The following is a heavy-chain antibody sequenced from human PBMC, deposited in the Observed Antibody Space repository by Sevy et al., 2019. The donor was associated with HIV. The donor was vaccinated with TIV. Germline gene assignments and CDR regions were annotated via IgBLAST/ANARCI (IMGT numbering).Heavy chain of an antibody. Sequence: GGSLRLSCAGSGFIFSGSAMHWVRQAPGKGLEWVGRSRSKANSYETEYAASVKGRFTISRDDSKNTEYLQMNSLKTEDTAVYYCTRGHSSGHYLDNWGQGTLVTVSS. J-gene: IGHJ4*02. CDR2: SRSKANSYET. CDR1: GFIFSGSA. V-gene: IGHV3-73*01. CDR3: TRGHSSGHYLDN. D-gene: IGHD3-22*01.